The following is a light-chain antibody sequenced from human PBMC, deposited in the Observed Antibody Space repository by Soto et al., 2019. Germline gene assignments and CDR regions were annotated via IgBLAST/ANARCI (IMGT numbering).Light chain of an antibody. J-gene: IGKJ1*01. Sequence: DIVMTQSPDSLAVSLGERATFNRKSSQSILDRSKNKYYLAWYQQKSGQPPKLLIYWSSLRESGVPDRFTGSGSGTDFTLTISSLQAEDVAVYYCQQYFTSPWTFGQGTKVEI. CDR2: WSS. V-gene: IGKV4-1*01. CDR1: QSILDRSKNKYY. CDR3: QQYFTSPWT.